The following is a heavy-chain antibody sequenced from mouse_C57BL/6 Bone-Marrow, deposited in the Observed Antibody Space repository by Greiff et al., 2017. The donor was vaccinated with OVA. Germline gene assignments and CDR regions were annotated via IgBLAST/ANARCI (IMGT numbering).Heavy chain of an antibody. CDR1: GYAFSSSW. Sequence: VQLQQSGPELVKPGASVKISCKASGYAFSSSWMNWVKQRPGKGLEWIGRIYPGDGDTNYNGKFKGKATLTADKSSSTAYMQLSSLTSEDSAVYFCANYYGSFYYYAMDYWGQGTSVTVSS. CDR3: ANYYGSFYYYAMDY. V-gene: IGHV1-82*01. D-gene: IGHD1-1*01. J-gene: IGHJ4*01. CDR2: IYPGDGDT.